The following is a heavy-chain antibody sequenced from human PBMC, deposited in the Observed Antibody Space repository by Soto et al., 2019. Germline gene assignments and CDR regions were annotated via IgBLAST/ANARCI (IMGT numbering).Heavy chain of an antibody. Sequence: GGSLRLSCAASGFTFSSYGMHWVRQAPGKGLEWVAVIWYDGSNKYYADSVKGRFTISRDNSKNTLYLQMNSLRAEDTAVYYCAAGLDCGGDCWANYFDYWGQGTLVTVSS. V-gene: IGHV3-33*01. CDR3: AAGLDCGGDCWANYFDY. CDR2: IWYDGSNK. D-gene: IGHD2-21*02. CDR1: GFTFSSYG. J-gene: IGHJ4*02.